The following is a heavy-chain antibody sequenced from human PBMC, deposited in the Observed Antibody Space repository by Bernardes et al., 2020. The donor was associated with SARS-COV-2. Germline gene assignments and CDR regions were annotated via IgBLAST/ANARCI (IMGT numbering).Heavy chain of an antibody. CDR3: ARDEIPGGMDV. CDR1: GGSISSSNW. D-gene: IGHD3-10*01. CDR2: IFHRGGT. J-gene: IGHJ6*02. V-gene: IGHV4-4*01. Sequence: TLSLTCAVSGGSISSSNWWTWVRQPPGKGLEWIGEIFHRGGTNYNPSLKSRVTISIDTSKNQFSLKLSSVTAADTAVYFCARDEIPGGMDVWGQGTTVTVSS.